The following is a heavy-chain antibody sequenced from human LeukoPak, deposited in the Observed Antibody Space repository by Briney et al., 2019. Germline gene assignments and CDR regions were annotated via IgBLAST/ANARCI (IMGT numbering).Heavy chain of an antibody. CDR1: GFTFSHYY. Sequence: GGSLRLSCAASGFTFSHYYMSWVRQAPGKGLEWVSAISGSGGGTYYADSVKGRFTISRDNSKNTLYLQMNSLRAEDTAVYYCAKDRAVVVITPFDYWGQGTLVTVSS. D-gene: IGHD3-22*01. J-gene: IGHJ4*02. CDR3: AKDRAVVVITPFDY. CDR2: ISGSGGGT. V-gene: IGHV3-23*01.